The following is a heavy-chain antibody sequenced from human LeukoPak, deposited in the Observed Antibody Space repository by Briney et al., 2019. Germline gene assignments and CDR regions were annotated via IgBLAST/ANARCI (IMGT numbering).Heavy chain of an antibody. D-gene: IGHD3-16*01. CDR3: ARDAYTSGADY. Sequence: DSVKVSCKASGYTFSSHGISWVRQAPGQGLEWMGWISVYNGNTNNIQKLQGRVTMTRDTSTNTAYMELRSLRSDDTAVYYCARDAYTSGADYWGQGTLVTVSS. CDR1: GYTFSSHG. CDR2: ISVYNGNT. V-gene: IGHV1-18*01. J-gene: IGHJ4*02.